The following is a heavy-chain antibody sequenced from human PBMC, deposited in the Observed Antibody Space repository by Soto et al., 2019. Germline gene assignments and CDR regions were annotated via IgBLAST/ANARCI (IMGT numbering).Heavy chain of an antibody. V-gene: IGHV2-5*02. CDR3: AHSRCGGDCLRSYSSHYSYGMDV. D-gene: IGHD2-21*02. Sequence: QITLKESGPTLVKPTQTLTLTCTFSGFSLSTGGVGVGWIRQPPGKALEWLALIYWDDDKRYSPSLKSRLTVTKDTSKNHVVLTMTNMDPVDTATYYCAHSRCGGDCLRSYSSHYSYGMDVWGQGTTVTVSS. J-gene: IGHJ6*02. CDR2: IYWDDDK. CDR1: GFSLSTGGVG.